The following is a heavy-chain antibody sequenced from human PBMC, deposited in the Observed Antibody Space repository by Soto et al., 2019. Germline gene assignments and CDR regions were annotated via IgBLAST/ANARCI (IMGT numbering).Heavy chain of an antibody. CDR2: ISYDGSNK. Sequence: GGSLRLSCAASGFTFSSYGMHWVRQAPGKGLEWVAVISYDGSNKYYAYSVKGRFTISRDNSKNTLYLQMNSLRAEDTAVYYCAKDPVYTGSTSSPPSGGMDVWGQGTTVTVSS. CDR1: GFTFSSYG. CDR3: AKDPVYTGSTSSPPSGGMDV. D-gene: IGHD2-2*01. J-gene: IGHJ6*02. V-gene: IGHV3-30*18.